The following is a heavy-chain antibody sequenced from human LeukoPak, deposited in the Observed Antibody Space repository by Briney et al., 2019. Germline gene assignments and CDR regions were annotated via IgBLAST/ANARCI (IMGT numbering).Heavy chain of an antibody. CDR1: GGTFSSYT. CDR3: ARDGAAGDYYYGMDV. J-gene: IGHJ6*02. V-gene: IGHV1-69*04. Sequence: SVKVSCKASGGTFSSYTISWVRQAPGQGLGWMGRIIPILGIANYAQKFQGRVTITADKSTSTAYMKLSSLRSEDTAVYYCARDGAAGDYYYGMDVWGQGTTVTVSS. CDR2: IIPILGIA. D-gene: IGHD2-15*01.